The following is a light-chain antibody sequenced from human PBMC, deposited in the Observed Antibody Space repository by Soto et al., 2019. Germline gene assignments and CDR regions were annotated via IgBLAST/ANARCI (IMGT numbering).Light chain of an antibody. V-gene: IGLV2-14*01. CDR3: SSYTSSSPI. J-gene: IGLJ2*01. Sequence: QSVLTQPASVSGSPGQSITISCTGTSSDVGGYNYVSWYQQHPGKAPKLMIYDVSNRPSGVSNRFSGSKSGNTASLTISGLQAEDEADYYCSSYTSSSPIFGGGAKLIVL. CDR2: DVS. CDR1: SSDVGGYNY.